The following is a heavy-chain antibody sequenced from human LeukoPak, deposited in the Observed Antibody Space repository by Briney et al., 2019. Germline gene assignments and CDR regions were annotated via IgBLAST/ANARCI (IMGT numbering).Heavy chain of an antibody. CDR2: IYPGDSDT. D-gene: IGHD3-10*01. CDR1: GYSFTSYW. J-gene: IGHJ4*02. Sequence: GESLKISCKGSGYSFTSYWIGWVRQLPGKSLELMGIIYPGDSDTRYSPSFQGQVTISADKSISTAYLQWSSLKASDTAMYYCARHAPLVRGVIYYFDHWGQGTLVTVSS. V-gene: IGHV5-51*01. CDR3: ARHAPLVRGVIYYFDH.